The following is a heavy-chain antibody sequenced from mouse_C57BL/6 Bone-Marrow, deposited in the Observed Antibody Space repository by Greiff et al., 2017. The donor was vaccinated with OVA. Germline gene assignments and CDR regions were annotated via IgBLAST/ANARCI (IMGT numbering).Heavy chain of an antibody. Sequence: DVKLVESGGGLVKPGGSLKLSCAASGFTFSSYAMSWVRQTPEKRLEWVATISDGGSYTYYPDNVKGRCTISSDNAKNNLYLQMSHLKTENTDMYYVAGDDGYWYFDVWGTGTTVTVSS. J-gene: IGHJ1*03. CDR1: GFTFSSYA. D-gene: IGHD2-3*01. CDR2: ISDGGSYT. CDR3: AGDDGYWYFDV. V-gene: IGHV5-4*03.